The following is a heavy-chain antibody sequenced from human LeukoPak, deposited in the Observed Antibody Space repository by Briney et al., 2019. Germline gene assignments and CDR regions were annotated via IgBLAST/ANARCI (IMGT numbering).Heavy chain of an antibody. Sequence: ASVKVSCKASGYTFTGYYMHWVRQAPGQGLEWMGRINPNSGVTDYAQNFQGRVTMTRDTSISTAYVELSRLRSDDTAVYYCARGTGEGYTYGRYYFDYWGQGTLVTVSS. CDR2: INPNSGVT. D-gene: IGHD5-18*01. J-gene: IGHJ4*02. CDR1: GYTFTGYY. V-gene: IGHV1-2*06. CDR3: ARGTGEGYTYGRYYFDY.